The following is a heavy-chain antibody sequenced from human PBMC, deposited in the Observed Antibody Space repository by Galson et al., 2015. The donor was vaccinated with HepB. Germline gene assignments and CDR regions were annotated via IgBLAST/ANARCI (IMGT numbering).Heavy chain of an antibody. Sequence: SLRLSCAASGFTFSNAWMNWVRQAPGKGLEWVGRIKNKRSGGTTDYSAAVKGRFTISRDDSKNTLFLQMDSLKTEDTAVYYCTTGYSSTWHDGYWGQGILVAVSS. CDR3: TTGYSSTWHDGY. CDR1: GFTFSNAW. J-gene: IGHJ4*02. V-gene: IGHV3-15*01. D-gene: IGHD6-13*01. CDR2: IKNKRSGGTT.